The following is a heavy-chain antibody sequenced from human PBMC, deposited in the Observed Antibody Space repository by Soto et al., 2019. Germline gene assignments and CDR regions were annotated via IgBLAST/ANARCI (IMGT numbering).Heavy chain of an antibody. Sequence: MQLVESGGDLVQPGRSLRLSCAASGFSFGDYDMHWVRQAPGKGLEWVSGISWKSASIGYADSVKGRFIISRDNAKNSLYLQLNSLRAEDTALYYCAKSTGGTANGLDVWGQGTTVTVSS. CDR3: AKSTGGTANGLDV. J-gene: IGHJ6*02. V-gene: IGHV3-9*01. CDR1: GFSFGDYD. CDR2: ISWKSASI. D-gene: IGHD2-8*02.